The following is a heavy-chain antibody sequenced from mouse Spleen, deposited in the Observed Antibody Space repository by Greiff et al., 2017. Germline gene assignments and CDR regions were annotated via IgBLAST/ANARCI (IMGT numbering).Heavy chain of an antibody. V-gene: IGHV5-16*01. D-gene: IGHD1-1*01. Sequence: EVKLMESEGGLVQPGSSMKLSCTASGFTFSDYYMAWVRQVPEKGLEWVANINYDGSSTYYLDSLKSRFIISRDNAKNILYLQMSSLKSEDTATYYCARGAYSYYFDYWGQGTTLTVSS. CDR3: ARGAYSYYFDY. J-gene: IGHJ2*01. CDR2: INYDGSST. CDR1: GFTFSDYY.